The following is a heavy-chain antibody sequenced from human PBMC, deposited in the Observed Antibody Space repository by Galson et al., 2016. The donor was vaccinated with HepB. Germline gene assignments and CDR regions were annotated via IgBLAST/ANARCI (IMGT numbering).Heavy chain of an antibody. CDR3: GRDHSVVLTTAYNWFDP. D-gene: IGHD4-23*01. J-gene: IGHJ5*02. V-gene: IGHV3-74*01. Sequence: SLRLPCAASGFAFSSHWLHWVRQDLGKGLVWVSRINSDGTISHYADSVKGRFTISRDNAKNTLYSQMNSLRVEDTAVYYCGRDHSVVLTTAYNWFDPWGQGTLVTVSS. CDR2: INSDGTIS. CDR1: GFAFSSHW.